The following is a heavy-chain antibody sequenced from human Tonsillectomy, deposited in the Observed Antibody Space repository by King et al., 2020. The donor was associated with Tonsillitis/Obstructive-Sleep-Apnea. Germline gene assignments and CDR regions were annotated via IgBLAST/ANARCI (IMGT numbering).Heavy chain of an antibody. Sequence: VQLVESGGGLVQPGGSLRLSCAASGFTFSSFALSWGRQAPGKGLEWVAAISCSGGSTYYSDSVKGRFTISRENSKNTLYLQMNSLRAEDTAVYYCAREDIVGPTLDYWGQGTLVTVSS. CDR3: AREDIVGPTLDY. D-gene: IGHD1-26*01. CDR2: ISCSGGST. CDR1: GFTFSSFA. J-gene: IGHJ4*02. V-gene: IGHV3-23*04.